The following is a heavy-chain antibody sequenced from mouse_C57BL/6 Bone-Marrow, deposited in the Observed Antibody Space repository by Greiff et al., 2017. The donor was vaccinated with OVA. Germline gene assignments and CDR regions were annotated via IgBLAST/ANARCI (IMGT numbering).Heavy chain of an antibody. V-gene: IGHV7-3*01. CDR3: ARYLGTKGYFDY. D-gene: IGHD3-3*01. CDR2: IRNKANGYTT. Sequence: EVMLVESGGGLVQPGGSLSLSCAASGFTFTDYYMSWVRQPPGKALEWLGFIRNKANGYTTEYSASVKGRFTISRDNSQSILYLQMNALRAEDSATYYCARYLGTKGYFDYWGQGTTLTVSS. J-gene: IGHJ2*01. CDR1: GFTFTDYY.